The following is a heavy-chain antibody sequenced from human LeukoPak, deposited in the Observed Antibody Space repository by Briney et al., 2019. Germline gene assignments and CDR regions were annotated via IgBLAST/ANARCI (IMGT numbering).Heavy chain of an antibody. CDR1: GYTFTGYY. D-gene: IGHD3-22*01. J-gene: IGHJ4*02. Sequence: GASVKVSCKASGYTFTGYYMHWVRQAPGQGLEWMGWISAYNGNTNYAQKLQGRVTMTTDTSTSTAYMELRSLRSDDTAVYYCARESSGSGYYYDFDYWGQGTLVTVSS. V-gene: IGHV1-18*04. CDR2: ISAYNGNT. CDR3: ARESSGSGYYYDFDY.